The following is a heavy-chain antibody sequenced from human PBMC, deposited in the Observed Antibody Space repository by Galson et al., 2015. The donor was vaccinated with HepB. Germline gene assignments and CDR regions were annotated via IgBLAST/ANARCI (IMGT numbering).Heavy chain of an antibody. CDR2: IIPILGIA. J-gene: IGHJ4*02. D-gene: IGHD3-22*01. CDR1: GGTFSSYA. CDR3: ARDRGPEDRHYYDSSGYRPPFDY. Sequence: SVKVSCKASGGTFSSYAISWARQAPGQGLEWMGRIIPILGIANYAQKFQGRVTITADKSTSTAYMELSSLRSEDTAVYYCARDRGPEDRHYYDSSGYRPPFDYWGQGTLVTVSS. V-gene: IGHV1-69*04.